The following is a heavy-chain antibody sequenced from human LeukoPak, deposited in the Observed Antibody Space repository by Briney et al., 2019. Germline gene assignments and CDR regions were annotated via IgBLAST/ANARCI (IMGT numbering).Heavy chain of an antibody. V-gene: IGHV3-74*01. D-gene: IGHD6-19*01. J-gene: IGHJ4*02. CDR1: GFTLSSYW. CDR3: ARGFNSSGWPSVDY. Sequence: GGSLRLRCAASGFTLSSYWVHWVRQDPGKGLVWVSRISIDGSSTSYADSVKGRFTISRDNAKNTVYLQMNSLRAEDTAVYYCARGFNSSGWPSVDYWGQGNLVTVSS. CDR2: ISIDGSST.